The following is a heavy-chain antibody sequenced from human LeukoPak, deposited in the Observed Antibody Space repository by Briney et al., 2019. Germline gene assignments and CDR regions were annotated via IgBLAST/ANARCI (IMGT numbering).Heavy chain of an antibody. V-gene: IGHV4-59*08. CDR2: IYYSGST. D-gene: IGHD6-13*01. CDR3: ARRGRGAAGVYYYYMDV. CDR1: GGSISSYY. Sequence: SETLSLACTVSGGSISSYYWSWIRQPPGKGLEWIGYIYYSGSTNYNPSLKSRVTISVDTSKNQFSLKLSSVTAADTAVYYCARRGRGAAGVYYYYMDVWGKGTTVTISS. J-gene: IGHJ6*03.